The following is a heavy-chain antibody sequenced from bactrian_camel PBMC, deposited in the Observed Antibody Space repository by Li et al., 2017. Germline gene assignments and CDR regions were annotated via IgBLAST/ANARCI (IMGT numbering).Heavy chain of an antibody. J-gene: IGHJ4*01. Sequence: HVQLVESGGGAVQAGGSLRLSCAVSGLTYINYCMGWFREAPGKEREGVAAIDKDGKWYAESLKGRSTISTDDANNTLDLQLDSLQPEDTAMYYCAVLSQFNHCRGVVVGIWQQYASWGQGTQVTVS. D-gene: IGHD6*01. CDR1: GLTYINYC. V-gene: IGHV3S57*01. CDR2: IDKDGK. CDR3: AVLSQFNHCRGVVVGIWQQYAS.